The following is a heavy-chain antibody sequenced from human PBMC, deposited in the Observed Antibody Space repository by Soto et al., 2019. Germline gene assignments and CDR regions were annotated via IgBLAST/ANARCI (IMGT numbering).Heavy chain of an antibody. CDR3: TKSSGGSSSVGMDY. CDR1: GFTFSRVS. V-gene: IGHV3-30*02. CDR2: ITRDGYNK. J-gene: IGHJ4*02. D-gene: IGHD6-6*01. Sequence: GGSLRLSCEASGFTFSRVSMNWVRQAPGKGLEWVASITRDGYNKYYADSVKGRFTISRDSSKNTLSLQMTALRVEDSSVYYCTKSSGGSSSVGMDYWGPGTLVTVSS.